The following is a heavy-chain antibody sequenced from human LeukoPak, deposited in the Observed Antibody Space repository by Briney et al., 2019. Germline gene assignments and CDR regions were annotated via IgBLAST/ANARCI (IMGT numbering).Heavy chain of an antibody. CDR1: GYTFTGYY. V-gene: IGHV1-2*02. D-gene: IGHD1-26*01. CDR3: ARGGSYYLWSYYFDY. Sequence: ASVKVSCKASGYTFTGYYIHWVRQAPGQGLEWMGWINPNSGGTNYAQKFQGRVTMTRDTSISTAYMELSRLRSDDTAVYYCARGGSYYLWSYYFDYWGQGTLVTVSS. J-gene: IGHJ4*02. CDR2: INPNSGGT.